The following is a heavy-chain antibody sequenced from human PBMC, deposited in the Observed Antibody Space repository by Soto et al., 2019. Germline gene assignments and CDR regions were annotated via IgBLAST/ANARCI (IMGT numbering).Heavy chain of an antibody. CDR2: ISDGGDLT. V-gene: IGHV3-23*01. Sequence: VQLLESGGGLAQPGGSLRLSCAASGFAFTGHPMSWVRQAPEKGLEWVAGISDGGDLTYNADSVKGRFTISRDNSRNTLYLQMNSLRAEDTAVCYCARRVIGSSRAFDIWGQGTMVTVSS. J-gene: IGHJ3*02. CDR1: GFAFTGHP. CDR3: ARRVIGSSRAFDI. D-gene: IGHD3-10*01.